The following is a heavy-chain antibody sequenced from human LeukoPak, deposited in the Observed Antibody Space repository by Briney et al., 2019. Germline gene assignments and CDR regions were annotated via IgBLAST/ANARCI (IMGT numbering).Heavy chain of an antibody. CDR1: GGSISSHY. V-gene: IGHV4-59*08. Sequence: SETLSLTCTVSGGSISSHYWSWLRQPPGKGLEWIGYIYYSGSTNYNPSLKSRVTISVDTSKNQFSLKLSSVTAADTAVYYCARYYYDSSGYSYFDYWGQGTLVTVSS. CDR3: ARYYYDSSGYSYFDY. D-gene: IGHD3-22*01. CDR2: IYYSGST. J-gene: IGHJ4*02.